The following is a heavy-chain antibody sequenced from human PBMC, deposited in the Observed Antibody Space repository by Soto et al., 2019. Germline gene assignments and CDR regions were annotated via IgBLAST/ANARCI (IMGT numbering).Heavy chain of an antibody. CDR1: GYTFTSYG. J-gene: IGHJ6*02. CDR2: ISAYNGNT. CDR3: ARGQQLVPLGYYYYGMDV. D-gene: IGHD6-6*01. Sequence: ASVKVSCKASGYTFTSYGISWVRQAPGQGLEWMGWISAYNGNTNYAQKLQGRVTMTTDTSTSTAYMELGSLRSDDTAVYYCARGQQLVPLGYYYYGMDVWGQGTTVTVSS. V-gene: IGHV1-18*01.